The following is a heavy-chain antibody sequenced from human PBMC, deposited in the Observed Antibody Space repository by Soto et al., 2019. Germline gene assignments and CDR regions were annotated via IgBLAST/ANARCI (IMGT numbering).Heavy chain of an antibody. D-gene: IGHD2-2*01. J-gene: IGHJ6*02. CDR3: ARGWNQYQRAEGYYYYGMDV. CDR1: GYTFTSYD. CDR2: MNPNSGNT. Sequence: ASVKVSCKASGYTFTSYDINWVRQATGQGLEWMGWMNPNSGNTGYAQKFQGRVTMTRNTSISTAYMELSSLRSEDTAVYYFARGWNQYQRAEGYYYYGMDVWGQGTTVTVSS. V-gene: IGHV1-8*01.